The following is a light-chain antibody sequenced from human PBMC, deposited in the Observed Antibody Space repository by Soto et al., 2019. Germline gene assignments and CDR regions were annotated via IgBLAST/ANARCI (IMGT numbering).Light chain of an antibody. CDR3: HQYYNTWT. Sequence: DIHMTHARSSLSSSLVDRVTITCRPSQGIGTALALYQQKPGAVPKLLVHTASTLQSGVPDRFSGSGSGTDFTLTISSLQPEDVAVYFCHQYYNTWTFGQGTKV. CDR1: QGIGTA. V-gene: IGKV1-27*01. J-gene: IGKJ1*01. CDR2: TAS.